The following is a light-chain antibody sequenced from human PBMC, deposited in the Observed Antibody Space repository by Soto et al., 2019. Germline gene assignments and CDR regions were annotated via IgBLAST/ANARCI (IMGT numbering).Light chain of an antibody. Sequence: DFQMTQFPPSLSASIGDRVTVTCRASHDIGKSLAWYQQRPGKSPSLLIYDASTLQSGVPARFSGCGSGTDFTLAINTLRPEDVATYYCQNYNDAPCIFGGGTKVEVK. CDR2: DAS. CDR1: HDIGKS. CDR3: QNYNDAPCI. V-gene: IGKV1-27*01. J-gene: IGKJ4*01.